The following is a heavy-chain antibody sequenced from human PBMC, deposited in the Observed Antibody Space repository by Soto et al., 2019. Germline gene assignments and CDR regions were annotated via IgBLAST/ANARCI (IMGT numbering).Heavy chain of an antibody. CDR1: GGSISSYY. V-gene: IGHV4-59*03. J-gene: IGHJ6*02. CDR3: AGMSFTVFGEVIDNFYFYGMDV. Sequence: SETLSLTCNVSGGSISSYYWTWIRQPPGKGLEWIGYLYNTGSTNYNPSLKSRVTITLDTSKNQFFLNLSSVTAVDTAVYYCAGMSFTVFGEVIDNFYFYGMDVWGQGTTVTVSS. D-gene: IGHD3-3*01. CDR2: LYNTGST.